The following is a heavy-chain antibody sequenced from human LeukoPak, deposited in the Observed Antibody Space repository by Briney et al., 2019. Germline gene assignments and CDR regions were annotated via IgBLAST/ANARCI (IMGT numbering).Heavy chain of an antibody. CDR2: INQDGSAK. J-gene: IGHJ4*02. V-gene: IGHV3-7*01. CDR1: GFTFSSYW. D-gene: IGHD1-1*01. CDR3: ARDGPTTYYDY. Sequence: GGSLRLSCAASGFTFSSYWMSRVRQAPGKGLEWVANINQDGSAKHYVDSVKGRFTISRDNARNSLFLQMNSLRVEDTAVYYCARDGPTTYYDYWGQGTLATVSS.